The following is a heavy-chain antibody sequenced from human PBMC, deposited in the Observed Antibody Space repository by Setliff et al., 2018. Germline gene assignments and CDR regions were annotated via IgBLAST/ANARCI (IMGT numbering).Heavy chain of an antibody. CDR1: GFTFRSYT. Sequence: VGSLRLSCAASGFTFRSYTMNWVRQAPGKGLEWVSSISTSSYPYYADSVKGRFTISRDNAKTSVNLQMNSLRAEDTAVYYCARVASWSGQNDAFDIWGQGTMVTVSS. D-gene: IGHD3-3*01. J-gene: IGHJ3*02. CDR2: ISTSSYP. V-gene: IGHV3-21*01. CDR3: ARVASWSGQNDAFDI.